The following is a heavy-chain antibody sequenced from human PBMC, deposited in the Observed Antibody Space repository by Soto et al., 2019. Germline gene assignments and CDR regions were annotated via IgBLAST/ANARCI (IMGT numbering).Heavy chain of an antibody. CDR2: ISSSSSTI. D-gene: IGHD2-15*01. CDR3: ARQRRYCSGGSCFPVDYYYMDV. J-gene: IGHJ6*03. CDR1: GFTFSSYS. Sequence: GSLRLSCAASGFTFSSYSMNWVRQAPGKGLEWVSYISSSSSTIYYADSVKGRFTISRDNAKNSLYLQMNSLRAEDTAVYYCARQRRYCSGGSCFPVDYYYMDVWGKGTTVTVSS. V-gene: IGHV3-48*01.